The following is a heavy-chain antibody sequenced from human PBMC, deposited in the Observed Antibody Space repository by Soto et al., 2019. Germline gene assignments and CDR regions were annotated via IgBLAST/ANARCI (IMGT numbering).Heavy chain of an antibody. CDR3: ARGLRGDNWFDP. V-gene: IGHV4-39*07. J-gene: IGHJ5*02. Sequence: PSETLSLTCAVSGGSISGSSFYWGWVRQPPEKGLESIGSIHYSGSTYYNPSLKSRVTMSVDTSKNQFSLKLTSVTAADTAVYYCARGLRGDNWFDPWGQGTLVTVSS. D-gene: IGHD5-12*01. CDR2: IHYSGST. CDR1: GGSISGSSFY.